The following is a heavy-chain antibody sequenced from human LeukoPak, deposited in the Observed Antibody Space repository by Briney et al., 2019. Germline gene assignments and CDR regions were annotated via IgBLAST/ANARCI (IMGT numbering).Heavy chain of an antibody. D-gene: IGHD2-15*01. CDR1: GFTFSSYA. V-gene: IGHV3-23*01. Sequence: PGGSLRLSCAASGFTFSSYAMSWVRQAPGKGLEWVSAISGSGDSTYYADSVKGRFTISRDNSKNTLYLQMNSLRADDTAVYYCARVVVVVGTTDYFDYWGQGTLVTVSS. J-gene: IGHJ4*02. CDR3: ARVVVVVGTTDYFDY. CDR2: ISGSGDST.